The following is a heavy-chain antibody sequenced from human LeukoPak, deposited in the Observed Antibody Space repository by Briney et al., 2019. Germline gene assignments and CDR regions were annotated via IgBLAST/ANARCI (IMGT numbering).Heavy chain of an antibody. CDR3: AREEAVAGIRYFQH. CDR1: GGTFSSYA. V-gene: IGHV1-69*05. D-gene: IGHD6-19*01. CDR2: IIPIFGTA. J-gene: IGHJ1*01. Sequence: SVKVSCKASGGTFSSYAISWVRQAPGQGLEWMGGIIPIFGTANYAQKFQGRVTITTDESTSTAYMELSSLRSEDTAVYYCAREEAVAGIRYFQHWGQGTLVTVSS.